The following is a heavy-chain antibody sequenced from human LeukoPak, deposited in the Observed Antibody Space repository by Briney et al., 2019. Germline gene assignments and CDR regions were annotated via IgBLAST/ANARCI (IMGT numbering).Heavy chain of an antibody. CDR1: GFTLSSYA. J-gene: IGHJ4*02. CDR3: AGEGYGDYEGDY. D-gene: IGHD4-17*01. CDR2: ISDTGNT. Sequence: GGSLRLSCAASGFTLSSYAMSWVRQAPGKGLEWVSAISDTGNTYHADSVKGRFTISRDSSKNTLFLQMNRLRPEDAAVYYCAGEGYGDYEGDYWGQGTLVTVSS. V-gene: IGHV3-23*01.